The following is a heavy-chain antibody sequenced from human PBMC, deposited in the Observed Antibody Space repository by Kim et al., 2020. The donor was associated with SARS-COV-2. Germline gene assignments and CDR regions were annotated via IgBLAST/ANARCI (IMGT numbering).Heavy chain of an antibody. CDR3: ARDLTFEYYDSSGYYYLDAFDI. D-gene: IGHD3-22*01. CDR2: IYYSGST. CDR1: GGSISSGGYY. V-gene: IGHV4-31*03. J-gene: IGHJ3*02. Sequence: SETLSLTCTVSGGSISSGGYYWSWIRQHPGKGLEWIGYIYYSGSTYYNPSLKSRVTISVDTSKNQFSLKLSSVTAADTAVYYCARDLTFEYYDSSGYYYLDAFDIWGQGTMVTVSS.